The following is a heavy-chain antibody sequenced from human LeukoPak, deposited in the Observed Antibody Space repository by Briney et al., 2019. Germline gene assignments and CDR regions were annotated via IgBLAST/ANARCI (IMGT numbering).Heavy chain of an antibody. CDR3: ARASDYTAMVYDY. D-gene: IGHD5-18*01. Sequence: SETLSLTCTVSGGSISSYYWSWIRQPPGKGLEWIGYIYYSGSTNYNPSLKSRVTLSVDTSKNQFSLKLSPVTAADTAVYYCARASDYTAMVYDYWGQGTLVTVSS. V-gene: IGHV4-59*01. CDR2: IYYSGST. J-gene: IGHJ4*02. CDR1: GGSISSYY.